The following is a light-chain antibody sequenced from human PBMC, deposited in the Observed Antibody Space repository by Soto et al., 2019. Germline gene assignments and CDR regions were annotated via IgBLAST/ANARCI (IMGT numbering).Light chain of an antibody. J-gene: IGLJ3*02. CDR3: TSYTSQSTVV. CDR2: DVS. Sequence: QSVLTQPASVSGSPGQSIAISCTGTSSDVGGYNYVSWYQQPPGKAPKLIIYDVSDRPSGVSNRFSGPKSGNTASLTISGLQADDEADYYCTSYTSQSTVVFGGGTKMTVL. V-gene: IGLV2-14*01. CDR1: SSDVGGYNY.